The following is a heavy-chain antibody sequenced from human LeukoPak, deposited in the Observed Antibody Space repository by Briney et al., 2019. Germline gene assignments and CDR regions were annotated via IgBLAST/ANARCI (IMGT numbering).Heavy chain of an antibody. CDR3: VLEGNWNYIARLGITGFDP. CDR2: IIPIFGTA. D-gene: IGHD1-7*01. V-gene: IGHV1-69*05. CDR1: GGTFSSYA. Sequence: GSSVKVSCKASGGTFSSYAISWLRQAPGQGLEWMGRIIPIFGTANYAQKFQGRVTITTDESTSTAYMELSSLRSEDTAVYYCVLEGNWNYIARLGITGFDPWGQGTLVTVSS. J-gene: IGHJ5*02.